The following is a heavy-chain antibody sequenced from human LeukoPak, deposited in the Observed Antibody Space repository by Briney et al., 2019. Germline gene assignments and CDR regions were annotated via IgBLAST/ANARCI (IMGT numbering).Heavy chain of an antibody. CDR1: GFDFSGFY. CDR2: IRTEASGYTT. V-gene: IGHV3-73*01. CDR3: TRQDCSGGSCSYVDY. D-gene: IGHD2-15*01. J-gene: IGHJ4*02. Sequence: PGGSLRLSCAASGFDFSGFYMHWVRQACARGLEWVGLIRTEASGYTTVYSASVKGRFTISRDDSKNTAYLQMISLKAEDTAVYYCTRQDCSGGSCSYVDYWGQGTLVTVSS.